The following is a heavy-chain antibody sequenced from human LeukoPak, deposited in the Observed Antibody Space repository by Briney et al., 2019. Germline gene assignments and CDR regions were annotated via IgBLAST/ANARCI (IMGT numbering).Heavy chain of an antibody. D-gene: IGHD3-10*01. V-gene: IGHV4-34*01. CDR3: ARRRLLWFGELSGNFDY. Sequence: PSKTLSLTCAVYGGSFSGYYWSWIRQPPGKGLEWIGEINHSGSTNYNPSLKSRVTISVDTSKNQFSLKLSPVTAADTAVYYCARRRLLWFGELSGNFDYWGQGTLVTVSS. CDR1: GGSFSGYY. J-gene: IGHJ4*02. CDR2: INHSGST.